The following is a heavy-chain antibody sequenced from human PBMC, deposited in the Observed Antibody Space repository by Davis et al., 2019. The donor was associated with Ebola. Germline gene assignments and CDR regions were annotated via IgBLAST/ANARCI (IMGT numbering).Heavy chain of an antibody. CDR3: ARVRVTTERWLQSLGY. Sequence: SVKVSCKAFGFTFSGSAVQWVRQARGQHLEWMGGIVVGSGNTNYAQKFRERLTMTRDLSTSTAYMELSSLRFEDTAVYYCARVRVTTERWLQSLGYWGQGTLVTVSS. CDR2: IVVGSGNT. D-gene: IGHD5-24*01. J-gene: IGHJ4*02. V-gene: IGHV1-58*01. CDR1: GFTFSGSA.